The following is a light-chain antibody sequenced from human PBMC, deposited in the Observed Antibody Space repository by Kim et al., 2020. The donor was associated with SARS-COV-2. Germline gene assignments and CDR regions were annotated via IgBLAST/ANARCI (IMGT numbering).Light chain of an antibody. CDR1: QSVSSSY. V-gene: IGKV3-20*01. J-gene: IGKJ2*01. CDR2: GAS. Sequence: FSPGERATLPCRASQSVSSSYLAWYQQKPGQAPRLLIYGASSRATGIPDRFSGSGSGTDFTLTISRLEPEDFAVYYCQQYGSSPGTFGQGTKLEI. CDR3: QQYGSSPGT.